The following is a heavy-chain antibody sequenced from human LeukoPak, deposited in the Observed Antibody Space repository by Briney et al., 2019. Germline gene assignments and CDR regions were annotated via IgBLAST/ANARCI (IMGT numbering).Heavy chain of an antibody. Sequence: GASVKVSCKASGYTFTGYYMHWVRQAPGQGLEWMGWINPNSGGTNNEQKFQGRVTMTRDTSISTDYMELSRLRSDDTAVYYCARAVVAANYYFDYWGQGTLVTVSS. CDR2: INPNSGGT. D-gene: IGHD2-15*01. J-gene: IGHJ4*02. CDR3: ARAVVAANYYFDY. CDR1: GYTFTGYY. V-gene: IGHV1-2*02.